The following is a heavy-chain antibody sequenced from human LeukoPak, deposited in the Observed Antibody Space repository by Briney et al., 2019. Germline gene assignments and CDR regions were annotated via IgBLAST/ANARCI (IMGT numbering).Heavy chain of an antibody. CDR3: ARVGYYYDSSGYRPPNFDY. Sequence: SETLSLTCTVSGGSISSSSYYWGWIRQPPGKGLEWIGSINYSGNTYYNPSLKSRVTISVDTSRNQFSLKLSSVTAADTAVYYCARVGYYYDSSGYRPPNFDYWGQGTLVTVSS. J-gene: IGHJ4*02. CDR1: GGSISSSSYY. V-gene: IGHV4-39*01. CDR2: INYSGNT. D-gene: IGHD3-22*01.